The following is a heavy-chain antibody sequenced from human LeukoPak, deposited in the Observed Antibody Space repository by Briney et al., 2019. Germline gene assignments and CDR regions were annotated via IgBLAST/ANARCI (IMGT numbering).Heavy chain of an antibody. D-gene: IGHD3-3*01. CDR1: GGSISSYY. Sequence: SETLSLTCTVSGGSISSYYWSWIRQPPGKGLEWIGYIYYSGSTNYYPSLKSRVAISVDTSKNQFSLKLSSVTAADTAVYYCARHGVGITIFGVVNDYYYYYGMDVWGQGTTVTVSS. CDR3: ARHGVGITIFGVVNDYYYYYGMDV. CDR2: IYYSGST. V-gene: IGHV4-59*08. J-gene: IGHJ6*02.